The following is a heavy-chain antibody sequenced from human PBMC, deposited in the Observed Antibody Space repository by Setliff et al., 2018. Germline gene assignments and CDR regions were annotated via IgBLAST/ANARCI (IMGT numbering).Heavy chain of an antibody. D-gene: IGHD6-19*01. CDR3: ARDTSSDWAAWFDP. Sequence: SETLSLTCAVSGFSISSGYYWSWIRRPAGKGLEWIGRVFVSGSTNYNPSLKSRVTMSVDTSKNQFSLKLTSVTAADTAMYYCARDTSSDWAAWFDPWSQGILVTVSS. CDR2: VFVSGST. J-gene: IGHJ5*02. V-gene: IGHV4-4*07. CDR1: GFSISSGYY.